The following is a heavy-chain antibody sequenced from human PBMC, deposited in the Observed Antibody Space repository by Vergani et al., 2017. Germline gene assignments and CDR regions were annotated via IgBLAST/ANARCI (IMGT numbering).Heavy chain of an antibody. Sequence: QVQLVQSGAEVRKPGSSLKVSCKASGGTFSTFGINWVRQAPGQGLEWMGRIIPFNATINYAQKFQGRVKITADESTSTAYMELSSLRSEDTAVYYCARVASDCYSYFSNSYGRDDWCQGATVT. CDR3: ARVASDCYSYFSNSYGRDD. V-gene: IGHV1-69*11. D-gene: IGHD2-21*02. CDR2: IIPFNATI. J-gene: IGHJ6*02. CDR1: GGTFSTFG.